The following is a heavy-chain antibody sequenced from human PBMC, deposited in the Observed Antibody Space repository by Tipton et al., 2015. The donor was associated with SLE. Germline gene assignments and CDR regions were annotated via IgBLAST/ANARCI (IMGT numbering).Heavy chain of an antibody. CDR3: AREGLVVPNYFDY. D-gene: IGHD2-8*02. CDR1: GGSINTNYW. CDR2: IYYSGST. Sequence: GLVKPSGTLYLTCAVSGGSINTNYWWSWVRQSPGKGLEWIGYIYYSGSTDYNPSLKSRVIISVDTSKNQFSLKLSSVTAADTAVYYCAREGLVVPNYFDYWGQGTLVTVSS. J-gene: IGHJ4*02. V-gene: IGHV4-4*02.